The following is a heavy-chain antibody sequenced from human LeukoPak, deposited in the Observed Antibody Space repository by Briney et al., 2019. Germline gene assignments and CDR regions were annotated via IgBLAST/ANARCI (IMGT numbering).Heavy chain of an antibody. CDR2: IYHSGST. Sequence: PSETLSLTCAVSGGSISSGGYSWSWIRQPPGKGLEWIGYIYHSGSTYYNPSLKSRVTISVDTSKNQFSLKLSSVTAADTAVYYCARDLYSSSSGWFDPWAREPWSPSPQ. V-gene: IGHV4-30-2*01. CDR1: GGSISSGGYS. D-gene: IGHD6-6*01. J-gene: IGHJ5*02. CDR3: ARDLYSSSSGWFDP.